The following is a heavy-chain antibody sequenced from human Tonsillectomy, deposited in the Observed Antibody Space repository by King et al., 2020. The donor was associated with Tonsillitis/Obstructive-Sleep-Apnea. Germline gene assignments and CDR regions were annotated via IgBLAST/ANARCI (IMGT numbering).Heavy chain of an antibody. Sequence: QLVQSGGGVVQPGRSLRLSCAASGFTFSNYPMHWVRQAPGKGLEWVAIISSDGNDKYYADSVKGRFTISRDNSKNTLFLQMDSLTGDDTAVYYCARYYGYSGYYLGFDYWGQGTLVTVSS. CDR3: ARYYGYSGYYLGFDY. D-gene: IGHD5-12*01. J-gene: IGHJ4*02. CDR1: GFTFSNYP. CDR2: ISSDGNDK. V-gene: IGHV3-30*04.